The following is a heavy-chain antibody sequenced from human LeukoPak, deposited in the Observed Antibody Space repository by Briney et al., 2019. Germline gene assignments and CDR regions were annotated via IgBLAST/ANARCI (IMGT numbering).Heavy chain of an antibody. D-gene: IGHD3-22*01. J-gene: IGHJ4*02. CDR3: AKPDYDSSGYLFDY. V-gene: IGHV3-30*18. CDR1: GFTFSSYG. Sequence: GGSLRLSCAASGFTFSSYGMHWVRQAPGKGLEWVAVISYDGSNKYYADSVKGRFTISRDNSKNTLYLQMNSLRAEDTAVYYCAKPDYDSSGYLFDYWGQGTLVTVSS. CDR2: ISYDGSNK.